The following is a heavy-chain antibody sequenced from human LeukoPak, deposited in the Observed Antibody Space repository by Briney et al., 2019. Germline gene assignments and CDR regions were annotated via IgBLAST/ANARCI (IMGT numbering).Heavy chain of an antibody. CDR2: IYYSGST. CDR3: ARDQIASRMIDY. CDR1: GGSISSGGYY. J-gene: IGHJ4*02. D-gene: IGHD1-14*01. V-gene: IGHV4-31*03. Sequence: PSQTLSLTCTVSGGSISSGGYYWSWIRQHPGKGLEWIGYIYYSGSTYYNPSLKSRVTISVDTSKNQFSLKLSSVTAADTAVYYCARDQIASRMIDYWGQGTLVTVSS.